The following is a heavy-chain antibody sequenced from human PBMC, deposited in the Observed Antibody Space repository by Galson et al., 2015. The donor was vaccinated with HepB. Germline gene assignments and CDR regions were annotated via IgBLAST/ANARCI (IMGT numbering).Heavy chain of an antibody. Sequence: SLRLSCAASGFTFSSYGMHWVRQAPGKGLEWVAVIWYDGSNKYYADSVKGRFTISRDNSKNTLYLQTNSLRAEDTAVYYCATDTKYSSSPVDYWGQGTLVTVSS. V-gene: IGHV3-33*01. CDR3: ATDTKYSSSPVDY. CDR2: IWYDGSNK. D-gene: IGHD6-6*01. J-gene: IGHJ4*02. CDR1: GFTFSSYG.